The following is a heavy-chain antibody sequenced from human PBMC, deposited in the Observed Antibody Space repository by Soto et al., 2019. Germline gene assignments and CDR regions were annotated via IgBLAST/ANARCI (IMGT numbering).Heavy chain of an antibody. Sequence: QVKLVQSRAEVKKPGSSVRVSCKASEGTFNSYVVSWLRQAPGQGLQWMGGIIPLFGTTNYAQQLEGRVTISAPTSTTTDYMELSGLRPGDTAVYYWARGDTISESSERYSHYGLDVWGQGTTVIVSS. D-gene: IGHD2-2*01. V-gene: IGHV1-69*06. CDR2: IIPLFGTT. CDR1: EGTFNSYV. CDR3: ARGDTISESSERYSHYGLDV. J-gene: IGHJ6*02.